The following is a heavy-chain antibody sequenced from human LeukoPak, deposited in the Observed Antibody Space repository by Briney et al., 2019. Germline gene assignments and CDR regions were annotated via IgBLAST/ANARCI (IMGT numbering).Heavy chain of an antibody. CDR1: GVAFSDFY. V-gene: IGHV3-11*01. CDR2: ISNNGSTI. CDR3: ARSADRSGYFREITLYYFDY. J-gene: IGHJ4*02. Sequence: GGSLRLSCAVSGVAFSDFYMTWIRQAPGKGLEWISYISNNGSTIYYADSVKGRFTISRDNAKNSLYLQMNSLRAEDTAVYYCARSADRSGYFREITLYYFDYWGQGTLVTVSS. D-gene: IGHD3-22*01.